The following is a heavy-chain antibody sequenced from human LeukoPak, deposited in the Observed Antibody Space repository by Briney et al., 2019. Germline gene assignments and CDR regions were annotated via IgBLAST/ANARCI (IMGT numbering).Heavy chain of an antibody. Sequence: GGSLRLSCAASGFTFSSYGMHWVRQAPGKGLEWVAFIRYDGSNKYYADSVKGRFTISRDNSKNTPYLQMNSLRAEDTAVYYCAYSYAHPRYFDYWGLGTLVTVSS. D-gene: IGHD5-18*01. V-gene: IGHV3-30*02. J-gene: IGHJ4*02. CDR3: AYSYAHPRYFDY. CDR2: IRYDGSNK. CDR1: GFTFSSYG.